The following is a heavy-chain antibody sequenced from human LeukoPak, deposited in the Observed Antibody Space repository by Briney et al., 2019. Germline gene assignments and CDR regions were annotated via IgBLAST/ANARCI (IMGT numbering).Heavy chain of an antibody. CDR2: ISTSRSYI. D-gene: IGHD2-8*02. V-gene: IGHV3-21*04. CDR3: ATYRQVLLPFES. Sequence: GGSLRLSCAASGFTFRSYSMNWVRQAPGKGLEWVSSISTSRSYIYYADSVRGRFTISRDNSKSTLSLQMNSLRAEDTAIYYCATYRQVLLPFESWGQGTLVTVSS. CDR1: GFTFRSYS. J-gene: IGHJ4*02.